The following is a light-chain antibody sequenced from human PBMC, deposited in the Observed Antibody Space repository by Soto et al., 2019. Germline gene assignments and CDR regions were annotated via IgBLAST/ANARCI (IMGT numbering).Light chain of an antibody. CDR1: SSDVGGYNY. CDR3: SSYAGSHTFV. Sequence: QSALTQPPSASGSPGQSVTISCTGTSSDVGGYNYVSWYQQRPGKAPKLMIYEVNKRPSGVPDRFSGSKSGNTASLTVSGLQAEDEADYYCSSYAGSHTFVFGGGTKVTVL. CDR2: EVN. V-gene: IGLV2-8*01. J-gene: IGLJ2*01.